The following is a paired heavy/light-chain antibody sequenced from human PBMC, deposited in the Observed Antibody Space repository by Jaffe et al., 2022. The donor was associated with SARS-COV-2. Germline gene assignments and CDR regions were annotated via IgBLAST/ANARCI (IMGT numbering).Heavy chain of an antibody. CDR1: GGSISSRNYY. Sequence: QLQLQGSGPGLVKPSETLSLTCNVSGGSISSRNYYWGWIRQPPGKGLEWIGSIHYGGSTHQKPSLKSRITMSVDTSINQFSLKLTSVSVADTAVYYCVSGTYSVFGLDYFDPWGQGTLVTVSS. CDR2: IHYGGST. J-gene: IGHJ5*02. CDR3: VSGTYSVFGLDYFDP. D-gene: IGHD3-10*01. V-gene: IGHV4-39*01.
Light chain of an antibody. CDR2: RDN. CDR1: NIGSKN. V-gene: IGLV3-9*01. CDR3: QVWDSSTVV. J-gene: IGLJ2*01. Sequence: YELTQSFSVSVALGQTARITCGGNNIGSKNVHWYQQMPGQAPVLVIYRDNNRPSGIPERFSGSNSGNTATLTISRAQAGDEADYYCQVWDSSTVVFGGGTKLTVL.